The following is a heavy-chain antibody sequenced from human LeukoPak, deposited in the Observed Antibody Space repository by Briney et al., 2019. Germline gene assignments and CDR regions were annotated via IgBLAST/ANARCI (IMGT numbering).Heavy chain of an antibody. Sequence: SETLSLTCAVSRGSISGYYWSWIRQPAGKGLEWIGRIYTNWTTYYSPSLKSRVTMSVDTSKNQFSLKLSSVTAADTTVYYCAREQWLAFDYWGQGTLVTVSS. CDR2: IYTNWTT. V-gene: IGHV4-4*07. D-gene: IGHD6-19*01. CDR1: RGSISGYY. J-gene: IGHJ4*02. CDR3: AREQWLAFDY.